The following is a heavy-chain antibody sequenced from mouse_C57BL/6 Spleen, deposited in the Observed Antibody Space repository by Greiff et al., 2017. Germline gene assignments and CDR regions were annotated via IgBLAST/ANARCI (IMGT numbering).Heavy chain of an antibody. J-gene: IGHJ3*01. CDR1: GYTFTSYW. CDR2: INPSSGYT. CDR3: ARDYSNAFAY. Sequence: QVQLQQPGAELVKPGASVKLSCKASGYTFTSYWMHWVKQRPGQGLEWIGNINPSSGYTKYNQKFKDKATLTADKSSSTAYMQLSSLTYEDSSVYYCARDYSNAFAYWGQGTLVTVSA. D-gene: IGHD2-5*01. V-gene: IGHV1-7*01.